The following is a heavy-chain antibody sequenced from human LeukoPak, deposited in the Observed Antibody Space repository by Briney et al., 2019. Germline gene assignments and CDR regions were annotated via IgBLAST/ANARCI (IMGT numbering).Heavy chain of an antibody. J-gene: IGHJ4*02. CDR2: IKKDGSEQ. D-gene: IGHD5-18*01. V-gene: IGHV3-7*05. CDR3: ASARGSNYGSLGD. CDR1: GFSFSNYW. Sequence: GGSLRLSCTVSGFSFSNYWMNWVRQAPGKGLEWVANIKKDGSEQYYVDSVKGRFTISRDNAKNSLYLQMNSLRAEDTAVYYCASARGSNYGSLGDWGQGTLVTVSS.